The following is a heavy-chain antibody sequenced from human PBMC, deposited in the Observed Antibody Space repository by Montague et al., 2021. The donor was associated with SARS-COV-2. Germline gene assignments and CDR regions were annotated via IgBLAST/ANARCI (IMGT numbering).Heavy chain of an antibody. J-gene: IGHJ4*02. CDR1: GFTFSDYY. V-gene: IGHV3-11*01. Sequence: SLRLSCAASGFTFSDYYMSWIRQAPGTGLEWVSYISSSASTIYYADSVKGRFTISRDNSKNPLFLQMNSLRAEDTAVYYCARGPYCSGGGCYYWGQGTLVTVSS. CDR3: ARGPYCSGGGCYY. D-gene: IGHD2-15*01. CDR2: ISSSASTI.